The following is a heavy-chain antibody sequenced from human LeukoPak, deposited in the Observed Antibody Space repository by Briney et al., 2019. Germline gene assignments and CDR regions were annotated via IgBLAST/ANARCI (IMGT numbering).Heavy chain of an antibody. CDR3: ARESSVSGWFIY. CDR2: IYAGGST. Sequence: ESLRLSCAASGLTVSNNFMGWVRQAPGKGLEWVSGIYAGGSTYYADSVKGRFTLSRHNSENTLSLEMNSLRPEDTALYYCARESSVSGWFIYWGQGTLVPGSS. D-gene: IGHD6-19*01. J-gene: IGHJ4*02. CDR1: GLTVSNNF. V-gene: IGHV3-53*04.